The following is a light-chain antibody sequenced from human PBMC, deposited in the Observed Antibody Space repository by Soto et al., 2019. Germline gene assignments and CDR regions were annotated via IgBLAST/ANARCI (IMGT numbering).Light chain of an antibody. V-gene: IGLV2-23*02. CDR3: CSYAGSSTVV. CDR2: EVS. J-gene: IGLJ2*01. CDR1: SSDVGSYNL. Sequence: SALTQPASVSGSPGQSITISCTGTSSDVGSYNLVSWYQQHPGKAPKLMIYEVSKRPSGVSNRFSGSKSGNTASLTISGLQAEDEADYYCCSYAGSSTVVFGGGTKPPS.